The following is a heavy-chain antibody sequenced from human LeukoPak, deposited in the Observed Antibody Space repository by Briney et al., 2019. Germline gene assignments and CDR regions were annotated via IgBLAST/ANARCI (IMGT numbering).Heavy chain of an antibody. CDR2: IRSKAYGGTT. D-gene: IGHD2-15*01. CDR3: TRQDIVVVVAAFY. Sequence: GGSLRLSCTASGFTFGDYAMSWFRQAPGKGLEWVGFIRSKAYGGTTEYAASVKGRFTISRDDSKSIAYLQMNSLKTEDTAVYYCTRQDIVVVVAAFYWGQGTLVTVSS. CDR1: GFTFGDYA. V-gene: IGHV3-49*03. J-gene: IGHJ4*02.